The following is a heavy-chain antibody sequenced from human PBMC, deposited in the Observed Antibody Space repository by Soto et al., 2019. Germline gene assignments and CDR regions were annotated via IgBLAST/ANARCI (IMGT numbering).Heavy chain of an antibody. D-gene: IGHD2-2*01. CDR2: IYHSGST. V-gene: IGHV4-59*12. CDR1: GGSISSYY. J-gene: IGHJ4*02. Sequence: PSETLSLTCTVSGGSISSYYWSWIRQPPGKGLEWIGYIYHSGSTYYNPYLKSRVTISVRRSKNQFSLKLSSVTAADTAVYYCARVPDYWGQGTLVTVSS. CDR3: ARVPDY.